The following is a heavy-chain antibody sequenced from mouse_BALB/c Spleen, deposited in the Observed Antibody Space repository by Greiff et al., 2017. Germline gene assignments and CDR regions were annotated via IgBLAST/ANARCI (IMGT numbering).Heavy chain of an antibody. CDR1: GFAFSSYD. CDR2: ISSGGGST. CDR3: ARGDYGNYDAMDY. V-gene: IGHV5-12-1*01. D-gene: IGHD2-1*01. J-gene: IGHJ4*01. Sequence: DVMLVESGGGLVKPGGSLKLSCAASGFAFSSYDMSWVRQTPEKRLEWVAYISSGGGSTYYPDTVKGRFTISRDNAKNTLYLQMSSLKSEDTAMYYCARGDYGNYDAMDYWGQGTSVTVSS.